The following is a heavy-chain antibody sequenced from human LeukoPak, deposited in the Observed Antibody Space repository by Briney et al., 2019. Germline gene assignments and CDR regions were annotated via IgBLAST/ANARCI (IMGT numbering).Heavy chain of an antibody. CDR3: AKHWSYCSTTSCFFNYYYYYMDV. V-gene: IGHV3-30-3*02. J-gene: IGHJ6*03. CDR1: GFTFSSYA. D-gene: IGHD2-2*01. CDR2: ISYDGSNK. Sequence: GRSLRLSCAASGFTFSSYAMHWVRQAPGKGLEWVAVISYDGSNKYYADSVKGRFTISRDNSKSTLYLQMNNLRAEDTAVYYCAKHWSYCSTTSCFFNYYYYYMDVWGKGTTVTVSS.